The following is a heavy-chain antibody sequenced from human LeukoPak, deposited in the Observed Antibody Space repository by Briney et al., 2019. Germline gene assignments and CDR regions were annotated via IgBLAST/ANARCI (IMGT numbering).Heavy chain of an antibody. CDR3: ARDFGDSSGYDGYYYYGMDV. CDR2: IYYSGST. Sequence: PSQTLSLTCTVSGGSIIGYYLSWIRQPPGKGLEWIGYIYYSGSTNYNPSLKSRVTISVDTSKNQLSLKLSCVPAADTAVYYCARDFGDSSGYDGYYYYGMDVWGQGTTVTVSS. J-gene: IGHJ6*02. V-gene: IGHV4-59*01. D-gene: IGHD3-22*01. CDR1: GGSIIGYY.